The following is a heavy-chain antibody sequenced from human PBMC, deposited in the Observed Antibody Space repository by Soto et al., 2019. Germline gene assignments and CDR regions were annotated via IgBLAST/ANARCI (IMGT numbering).Heavy chain of an antibody. D-gene: IGHD3-10*01. V-gene: IGHV1-69*02. CDR1: GGSFISYI. Sequence: QVQLVQSGAEVRKPGSSVKVSCEASGGSFISYIFTWVRQAPGQGLEWMGRSIPIQGRADYALKFQDRVTITADRTTQTDYMELRSLRPEDTALYYYAKSMVFVDHAYMDVWGKGNTVTVS. J-gene: IGHJ6*03. CDR3: AKSMVFVDHAYMDV. CDR2: SIPIQGRA.